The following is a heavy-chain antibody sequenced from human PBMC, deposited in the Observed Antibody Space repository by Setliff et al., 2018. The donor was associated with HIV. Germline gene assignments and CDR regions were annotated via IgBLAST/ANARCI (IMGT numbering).Heavy chain of an antibody. Sequence: SETLSLTCTVSGGSISSHYWSWIRQPPGKGLEWIGEINHSGSTNYNPSLKSRVTISVDTSMDQFSLKLNSVTAADTAVYYCAAASSWDPLLDYWGQGTLVTVSS. J-gene: IGHJ4*02. CDR3: AAASSWDPLLDY. CDR1: GGSISSHY. V-gene: IGHV4-34*01. CDR2: INHSGST. D-gene: IGHD6-13*01.